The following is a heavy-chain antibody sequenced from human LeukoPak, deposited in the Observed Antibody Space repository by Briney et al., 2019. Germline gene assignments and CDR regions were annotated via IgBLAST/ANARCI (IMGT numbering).Heavy chain of an antibody. CDR3: ARDGVRDGLYFDR. J-gene: IGHJ4*02. CDR1: GFTFSSYW. Sequence: GGSLRLSCAASGFTFSSYWMSWVRQAPGKGLEWVANIKQDGSEKYYVDSVKGRFTISRDNAKNSLYLQMNSLRAEDTAVYYCARDGVRDGLYFDRWGQGTLVTVSS. CDR2: IKQDGSEK. D-gene: IGHD5-24*01. V-gene: IGHV3-7*01.